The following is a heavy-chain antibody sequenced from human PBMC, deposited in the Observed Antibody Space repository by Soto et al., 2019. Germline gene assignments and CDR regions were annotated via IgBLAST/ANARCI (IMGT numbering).Heavy chain of an antibody. CDR3: ARGKIEPAAMIIYYYGMDV. CDR1: GGTFNSYI. J-gene: IGHJ6*02. CDR2: FIPILGTA. D-gene: IGHD2-2*01. Sequence: QVQLEQSGAEVEKPGSSVKVSCKASGGTFNSYIISWVRQAPGQGLEWMGGFIPILGTANYAPRFQGRVTITADEATSTAYMELSSLRSEDTAVYYCARGKIEPAAMIIYYYGMDVWGQGTTVTVTS. V-gene: IGHV1-69*01.